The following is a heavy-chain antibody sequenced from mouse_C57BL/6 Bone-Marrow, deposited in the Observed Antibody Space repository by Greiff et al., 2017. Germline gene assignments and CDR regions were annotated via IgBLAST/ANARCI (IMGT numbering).Heavy chain of an antibody. Sequence: EVQLQQSVAELVRPGASVKLSCTASGFNIKNTYMHWVKQRPEQGLEWIGRIDPANGNTNYAPKFQGKATITADTSSNTAYLQLSSLTSEDTAIYSCASPIYYSNYGWYFDVWGTGTTVTVSS. CDR1: GFNIKNTY. V-gene: IGHV14-3*01. D-gene: IGHD2-5*01. CDR3: ASPIYYSNYGWYFDV. J-gene: IGHJ1*03. CDR2: IDPANGNT.